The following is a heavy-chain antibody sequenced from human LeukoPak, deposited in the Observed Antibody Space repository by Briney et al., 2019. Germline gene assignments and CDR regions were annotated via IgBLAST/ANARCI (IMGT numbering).Heavy chain of an antibody. CDR3: ARGTMVYMDV. CDR2: ISYDGSNK. Sequence: GGSLRLSCAASGFTFSSYAMHWVRQAPGKGLEWVAVISYDGSNKYYADSVKGRFTISRDNSKNTLYLQMNSLRAEDTAVYYCARGTMVYMDVWGQRDHGHRLL. CDR1: GFTFSSYA. J-gene: IGHJ6*03. V-gene: IGHV3-30-3*01. D-gene: IGHD4/OR15-4a*01.